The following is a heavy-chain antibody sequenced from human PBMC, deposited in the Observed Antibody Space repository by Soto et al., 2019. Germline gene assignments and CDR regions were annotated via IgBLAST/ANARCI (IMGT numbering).Heavy chain of an antibody. J-gene: IGHJ4*02. CDR1: GFVFSDYA. CDR3: AGVPIWCGSGSSYTEGFDS. D-gene: IGHD3-3*01. Sequence: EVQLLDSGGGWVQPGGSLRLSCVASGFVFSDYAMSWVRQAPGKGLEWVSAISAGGSDTYYADSVKGRFTVTRVNSKNTMYLQMNTRRAEYTAIYDCAGVPIWCGSGSSYTEGFDSWGQGTLVTVSS. CDR2: ISAGGSDT. V-gene: IGHV3-23*01.